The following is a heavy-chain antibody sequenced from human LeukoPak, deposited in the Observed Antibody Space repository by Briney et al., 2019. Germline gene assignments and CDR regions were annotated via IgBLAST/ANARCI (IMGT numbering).Heavy chain of an antibody. V-gene: IGHV4-59*08. D-gene: IGHD3-22*01. CDR2: IYYSGST. CDR1: GGSISSYY. J-gene: IGHJ4*02. CDR3: VRSRNYYDSSGYYQILDY. Sequence: SETLSLTCTVSGGSISSYYWSWIRQPPGKGLEWIGYIYYSGSTNYNPALKSRVPISVDTSKNQFSLKLSSVTAEDTAVYYCVRSRNYYDSSGYYQILDYWGQGTLVTVSS.